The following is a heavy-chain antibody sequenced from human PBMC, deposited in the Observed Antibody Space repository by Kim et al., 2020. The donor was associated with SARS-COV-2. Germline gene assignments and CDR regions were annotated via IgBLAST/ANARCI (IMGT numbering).Heavy chain of an antibody. CDR2: IIPMYGAP. Sequence: SVKVSCKASADTLNKYAVSWVRQAPGQGLEWMGRIIPMYGAPHYAQTFVGRLLISADQSTATAYMELSSLRSEDTAVYYCAAGDYIDVSGYIHYFDYWGQGTLVTVSS. CDR1: ADTLNKYA. V-gene: IGHV1-69*13. D-gene: IGHD3-3*01. J-gene: IGHJ4*02. CDR3: AAGDYIDVSGYIHYFDY.